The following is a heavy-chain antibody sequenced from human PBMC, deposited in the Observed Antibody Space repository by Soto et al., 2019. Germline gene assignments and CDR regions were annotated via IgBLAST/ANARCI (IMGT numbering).Heavy chain of an antibody. CDR3: AREIEAAPRE. CDR2: INRDGSVT. J-gene: IGHJ4*02. Sequence: EVQLVESGGGLVQPGGSLRLSCAASAFTFSGYWMHWVRQAPGKGLVWVSRINRDGSVTTYADSVKGRFTISSDNTNNTLYLLMNSLRAEDTAVYYCAREIEAAPREWGQGTLVTVSS. V-gene: IGHV3-74*01. CDR1: AFTFSGYW. D-gene: IGHD6-13*01.